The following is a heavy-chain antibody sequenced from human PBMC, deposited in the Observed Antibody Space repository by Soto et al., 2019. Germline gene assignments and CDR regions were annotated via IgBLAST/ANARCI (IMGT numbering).Heavy chain of an antibody. CDR3: ARVGADGYNLDY. V-gene: IGHV4-30-4*01. D-gene: IGHD5-12*01. J-gene: IGHJ4*02. CDR1: GGSISSGDYY. Sequence: SETLSLTCTVSGGSISSGDYYWSWIRQPPGKGLEWVGYIYYSGSTYYNPSLKSRLTISVDSSKNQFSMELSSVTAADTAVYYCARVGADGYNLDYWGQGATVTVSS. CDR2: IYYSGST.